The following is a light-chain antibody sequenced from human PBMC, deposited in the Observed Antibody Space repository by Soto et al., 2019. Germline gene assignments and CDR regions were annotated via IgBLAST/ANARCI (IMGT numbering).Light chain of an antibody. CDR1: QSVTTR. J-gene: IGKJ2*01. V-gene: IGKV3-15*01. Sequence: EIVLTQSPATLSMSPGERATLSCRASQSVTTRLAWYQQKPGQAPRLLIYGASTRATGIPARFSGSGSDTEFTLTISSRQSEDFAVYYCQQYHNWPPYTFGQGTKLEI. CDR2: GAS. CDR3: QQYHNWPPYT.